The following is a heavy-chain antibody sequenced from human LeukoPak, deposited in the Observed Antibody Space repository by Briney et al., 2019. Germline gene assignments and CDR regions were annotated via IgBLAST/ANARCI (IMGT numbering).Heavy chain of an antibody. Sequence: PGRSLRLSCAASGFTFSSYGMHWVRQAPGNGLEWVAVIWYDGSNKYYADSVKGRFTISRDNSKNTLYLQMNSLRAEDTAVYYCARETPCSGYIDPWGQGTLVTVSS. V-gene: IGHV3-33*01. CDR2: IWYDGSNK. J-gene: IGHJ5*02. CDR3: ARETPCSGYIDP. CDR1: GFTFSSYG. D-gene: IGHD3-22*01.